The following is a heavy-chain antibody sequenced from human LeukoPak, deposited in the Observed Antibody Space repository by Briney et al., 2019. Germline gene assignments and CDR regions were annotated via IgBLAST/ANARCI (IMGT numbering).Heavy chain of an antibody. CDR3: VTEFWYRFDY. Sequence: GGSLRLACITSGFNFRRYNMAWVRQAPGQGLEWLATFAWDESAIEYADSVRGRSTTSRDNAKNSVHLQMTGLRAEDTAVYFCVTEFWYRFDYWGQGLLVTVSS. CDR2: FAWDESAI. CDR1: GFNFRRYN. D-gene: IGHD3-3*01. J-gene: IGHJ4*02. V-gene: IGHV3-7*01.